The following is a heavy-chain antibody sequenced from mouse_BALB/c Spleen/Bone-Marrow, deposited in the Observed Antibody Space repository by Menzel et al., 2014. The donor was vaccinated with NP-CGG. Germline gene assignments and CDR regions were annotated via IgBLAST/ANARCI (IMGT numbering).Heavy chain of an antibody. V-gene: IGHV1-7*01. J-gene: IGHJ4*01. D-gene: IGHD2-4*01. CDR3: ARNYDYDGGYYAMDY. CDR1: GYNFISYW. Sequence: QVQLQQSGAELAKPGASVKMSCKASGYNFISYWMHWVKQRPGQGLEWIGYINPSTGYTEYNQKFKDKATLTADKSSSKAYMQLSSLTSEDSAVYYCARNYDYDGGYYAMDYWGSRSLSHRLL. CDR2: INPSTGYT.